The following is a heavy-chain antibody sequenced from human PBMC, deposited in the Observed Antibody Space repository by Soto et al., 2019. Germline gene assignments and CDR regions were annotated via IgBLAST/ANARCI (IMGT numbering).Heavy chain of an antibody. V-gene: IGHV5-51*01. J-gene: IGHJ3*02. CDR3: ARHSPEIYDYGDYVDAFDI. D-gene: IGHD4-17*01. CDR1: GYSFTSYW. CDR2: IYPGDSDT. Sequence: GESLKISCKGSGYSFTSYWIGWVRQMPGKGLEWMGIIYPGDSDTRYSPSFQGQVTISADKSISTAYLQWSSLKASDTAMYYCARHSPEIYDYGDYVDAFDIWGQGTMVTVSS.